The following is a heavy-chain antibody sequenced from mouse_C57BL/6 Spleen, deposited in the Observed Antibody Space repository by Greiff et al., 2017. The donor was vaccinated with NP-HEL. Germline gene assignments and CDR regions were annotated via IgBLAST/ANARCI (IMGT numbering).Heavy chain of an antibody. CDR2: ISYDGSN. Sequence: EVQLVESGPGLVKPSQSLSLTCSVTGYSITSGYYWNWIRQFPGNKLEWMGYISYDGSNNYNPSLKNRISITRDTSKNQFFLKLNSVTTEDTATYYCARASTFSWFAYWGQGTLVTVSA. CDR3: ARASTFSWFAY. J-gene: IGHJ3*01. V-gene: IGHV3-6*01. CDR1: GYSITSGYY. D-gene: IGHD4-1*02.